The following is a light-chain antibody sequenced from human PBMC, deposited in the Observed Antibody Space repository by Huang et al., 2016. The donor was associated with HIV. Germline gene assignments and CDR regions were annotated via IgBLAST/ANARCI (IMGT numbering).Light chain of an antibody. CDR3: QQYYNTPLT. J-gene: IGKJ4*01. CDR1: QSILYNSNNKND. Sequence: IVMTQSLDSLAVSLGERATINCTSSQSILYNSNNKNDLAGYQQKAGQPPKLLIYWASTRDSGVPDRFSGSGSGTDFTLTISSLQAEDVAVYYCQQYYNTPLTFGGGTKVEI. CDR2: WAS. V-gene: IGKV4-1*01.